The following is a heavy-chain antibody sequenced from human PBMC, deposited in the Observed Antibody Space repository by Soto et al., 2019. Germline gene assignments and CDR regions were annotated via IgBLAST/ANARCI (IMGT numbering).Heavy chain of an antibody. CDR3: ARGNTDYGDFVHPFDY. D-gene: IGHD4-17*01. V-gene: IGHV4-31*03. CDR1: GGSISSGGYY. J-gene: IGHJ4*02. Sequence: QVQLQESGPGLVKPSQTLSLTCTVSGGSISSGGYYWSWIRQHPGKGLEWIGYIYYSGSTYYNPSLKSRVTISVATSKNQFSLKLSSVTAADTAVYYCARGNTDYGDFVHPFDYWGQGTLVTVSS. CDR2: IYYSGST.